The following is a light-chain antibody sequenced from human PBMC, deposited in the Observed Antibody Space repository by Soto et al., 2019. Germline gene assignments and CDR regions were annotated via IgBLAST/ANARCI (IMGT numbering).Light chain of an antibody. CDR1: ESVTNY. V-gene: IGKV3-11*01. Sequence: EIVLTQSPATLSLSPGARGPLSCRASESVTNYLAWYQQKPGQAPRLLVYDVSNRATGIPARFSGGGSGTDFTLTISNLEPEDFAVYYCQQRSDWPWTFGQGTKVDI. J-gene: IGKJ1*01. CDR3: QQRSDWPWT. CDR2: DVS.